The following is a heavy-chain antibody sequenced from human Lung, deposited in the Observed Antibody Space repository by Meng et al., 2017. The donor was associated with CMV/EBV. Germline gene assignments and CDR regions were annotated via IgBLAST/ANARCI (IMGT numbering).Heavy chain of an antibody. D-gene: IGHD6-6*01. CDR1: GYTFTSYC. CDR2: ISVYTGNT. J-gene: IGHJ4*02. Sequence: ASVXVSXKTSGYTFTSYCISWVRQAPGQGLQWMGWISVYTGNTSSAQKYQGRLTMTTDTSTSTAYMEGRSLRSDDTAVYYCARDSPSLYSSSAGIDFWGQGTXVTVYS. V-gene: IGHV1-18*01. CDR3: ARDSPSLYSSSAGIDF.